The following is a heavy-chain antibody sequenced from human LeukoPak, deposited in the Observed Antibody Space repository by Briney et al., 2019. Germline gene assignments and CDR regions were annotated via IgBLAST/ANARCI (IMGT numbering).Heavy chain of an antibody. CDR1: GFTVSSNE. V-gene: IGHV3-7*01. CDR2: IKEDGGEK. J-gene: IGHJ3*02. D-gene: IGHD2-8*01. CDR3: ARVLGCTNGVCHDAFDI. Sequence: GGSLRLSCAASGFTVSSNEMSWVRQAPGKGLEWVAHIKEDGGEKFHVDSVKGRFTISRDNAKKSLYLQMNSLRAEDTAVYFCARVLGCTNGVCHDAFDIWGQGTVVTVSS.